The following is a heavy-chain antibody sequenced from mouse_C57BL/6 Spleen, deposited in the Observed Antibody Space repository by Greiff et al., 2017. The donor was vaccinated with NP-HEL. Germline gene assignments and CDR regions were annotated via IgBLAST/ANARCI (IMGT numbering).Heavy chain of an antibody. CDR2: INPGSGGT. CDR3: ARSGITTGHHAMDY. Sequence: QVQLKESGAELVRPGTSVKVSCKASGYAFTNYLIEWVKQRPGQGLEWIGVINPGSGGTNFNEKFKGKATLTADKSSSTAYMQLSSLTSEDSAVYFCARSGITTGHHAMDYWGQGTSVTVSS. CDR1: GYAFTNYL. V-gene: IGHV1-54*01. D-gene: IGHD1-1*01. J-gene: IGHJ4*01.